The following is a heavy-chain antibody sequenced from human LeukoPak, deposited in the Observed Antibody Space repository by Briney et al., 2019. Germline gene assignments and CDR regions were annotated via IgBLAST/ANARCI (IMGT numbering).Heavy chain of an antibody. CDR3: ARGSDPNSYYYYMDV. Sequence: PSETLSLTCAVSGYSISSGYYWGWIRQPPGKGLEWIGSIYHSGSTYYNPSFKSRVTISVDTSKNQFSLKLSSVTAADTAVYYCARGSDPNSYYYYMDVWGKGTTVTVSS. J-gene: IGHJ6*03. CDR2: IYHSGST. V-gene: IGHV4-38-2*01. D-gene: IGHD1-1*01. CDR1: GYSISSGYY.